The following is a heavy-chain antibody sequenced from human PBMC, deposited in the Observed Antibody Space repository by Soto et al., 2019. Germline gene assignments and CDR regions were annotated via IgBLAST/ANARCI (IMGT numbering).Heavy chain of an antibody. J-gene: IGHJ3*01. CDR3: ARFRNDYYGSSDAFDL. CDR1: GFSLSTSGIS. Sequence: SGPTQVNHTQTLTLTCTFSGFSLSTSGISVSRIRQPPGKALELLALIDWDDDKYYSTSLKTRLTISKDTSKNQVVLTMTNMDPVDTATYYCARFRNDYYGSSDAFDLWGQGTMVTVSS. V-gene: IGHV2-70*01. CDR2: IDWDDDK. D-gene: IGHD3-10*01.